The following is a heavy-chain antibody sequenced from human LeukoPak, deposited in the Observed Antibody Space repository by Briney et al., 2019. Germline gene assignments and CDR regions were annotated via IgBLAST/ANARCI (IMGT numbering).Heavy chain of an antibody. CDR2: IYYSGST. V-gene: IGHV4-61*08. CDR1: GGSISSGDYY. Sequence: SETLSLTCTVSGGSISSGDYYWSWIRQPPGKGLEWIGYIYYSGSTNYNPSLKSRVTISVDTSKNQFSLKLSSVTAADTAVYYCARRDSSGYNDWGQGTLVTVSS. J-gene: IGHJ4*02. CDR3: ARRDSSGYND. D-gene: IGHD3-22*01.